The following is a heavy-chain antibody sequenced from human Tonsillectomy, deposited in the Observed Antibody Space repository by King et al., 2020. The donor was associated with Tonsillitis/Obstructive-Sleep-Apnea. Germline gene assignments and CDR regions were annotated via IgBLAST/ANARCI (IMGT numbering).Heavy chain of an antibody. CDR2: INPSDGST. D-gene: IGHD4-23*01. V-gene: IGHV1-46*01. J-gene: IGHJ4*02. CDR3: ARDVVMYVVNSDGFDY. CDR1: GYTFTSYY. Sequence: VQLVESGAEVKKPGASVKVSCTASGYTFTSYYMHWVRQAPGQGLEWMGIINPSDGSTSYPQKFQGRVTMTRDTSTSTVYMELSSLRSEDTAVYYCARDVVMYVVNSDGFDYWGQGTLVTVSS.